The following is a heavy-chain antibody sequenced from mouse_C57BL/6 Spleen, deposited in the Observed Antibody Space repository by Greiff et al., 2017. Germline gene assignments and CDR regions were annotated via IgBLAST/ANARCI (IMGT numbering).Heavy chain of an antibody. CDR1: GYAFSSYW. CDR3: ARGAYGSSYDWYFDV. V-gene: IGHV1-80*01. D-gene: IGHD1-1*01. CDR2: IYPGDGDT. Sequence: QVQLQQSGAELVKPGASVKISCKASGYAFSSYWMNWVKQRPGKGLEWIGQIYPGDGDTNYNGKFKGKATLTADKSSSTAYMQLSSLTSEDSAVYFCARGAYGSSYDWYFDVWGTGTTVTVSS. J-gene: IGHJ1*03.